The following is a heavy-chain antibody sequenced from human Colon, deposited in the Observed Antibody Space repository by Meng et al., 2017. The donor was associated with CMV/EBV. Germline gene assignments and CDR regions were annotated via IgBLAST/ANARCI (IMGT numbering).Heavy chain of an antibody. V-gene: IGHV2-5*02. CDR1: GYSLTTTRAP. J-gene: IGHJ5*02. CDR2: IHWDDDK. D-gene: IGHD2-8*02. CDR3: ARHSLKILTA. Sequence: PSLLNPPPTPTITCSFFGYSLTTTRAPVDWCPQPTGKTTEFFAIIHWDDDKSYSPSLKNRLNIKKDTSQNPVVLSMTALYPADTDTFDCARHSLKILTAWGQGALVTVSS.